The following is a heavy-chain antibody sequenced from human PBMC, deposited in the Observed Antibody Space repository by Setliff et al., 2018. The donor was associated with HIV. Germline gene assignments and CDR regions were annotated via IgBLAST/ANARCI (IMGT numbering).Heavy chain of an antibody. V-gene: IGHV4-39*01. CDR2: IYYRGTT. CDR1: GDSIDSPSFY. Sequence: SETLSLTCTVSGDSIDSPSFYWGWIRQSPGKGLEWIASIYYRGTTYYNPSLKSRVTVSLDTSKSQFSLTLTSMTATDTAVYYCARHLTGRLFDSWGQGTLVTVSS. J-gene: IGHJ5*01. CDR3: ARHLTGRLFDS.